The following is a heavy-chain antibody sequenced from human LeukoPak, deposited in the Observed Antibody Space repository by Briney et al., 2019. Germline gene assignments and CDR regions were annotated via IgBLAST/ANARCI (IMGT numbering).Heavy chain of an antibody. V-gene: IGHV3-30*03. Sequence: GRSLRLSCAASGFTFSSYGMHWVRQAPGKGLEWVAVISYDGSNKYYADSVKGRFTISRDNSKNTLYLQMNSLRAEDTAVYYCARGYSGEWSYSDYWGQGTLVTVSS. CDR2: ISYDGSNK. D-gene: IGHD3-3*01. J-gene: IGHJ4*02. CDR3: ARGYSGEWSYSDY. CDR1: GFTFSSYG.